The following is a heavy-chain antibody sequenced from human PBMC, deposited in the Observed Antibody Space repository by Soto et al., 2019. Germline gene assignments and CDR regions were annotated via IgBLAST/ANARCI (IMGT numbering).Heavy chain of an antibody. V-gene: IGHV1-8*01. CDR3: ARVGGQLFGDHGMDV. D-gene: IGHD3-10*01. CDR2: MSPSSGNT. J-gene: IGHJ6*02. CDR1: GYTFTTYE. Sequence: QVQLVQSGAEVKKPGASVKVSCKASGYTFTTYEINWVRQVPGQGLEWMGWMSPSSGNTGYVDQFRGRVTMTSNTSMATAYMELSSLRSEDTAVYFCARVGGQLFGDHGMDVWGQGTTVTVSS.